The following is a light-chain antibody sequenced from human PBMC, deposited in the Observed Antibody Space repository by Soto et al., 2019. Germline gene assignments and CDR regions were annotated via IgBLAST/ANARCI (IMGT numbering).Light chain of an antibody. V-gene: IGKV3-15*01. CDR3: QQYDKWPPT. CDR2: DAS. J-gene: IGKJ1*01. Sequence: EIVMKQSPATLSVSPGERATLSCRASQRVSSYLAWYQRKPGQAPRLLISDASTRATGVPARFSGSGSGTECTLTISSLQSEDFAVYYCQQYDKWPPTFGQGTKVEIK. CDR1: QRVSSY.